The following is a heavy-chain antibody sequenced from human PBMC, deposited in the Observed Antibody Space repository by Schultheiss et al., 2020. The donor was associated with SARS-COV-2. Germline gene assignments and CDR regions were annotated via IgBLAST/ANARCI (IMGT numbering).Heavy chain of an antibody. Sequence: SQTLSLTCTVSGVPISSYYWSWIRLPPGKGLEWIGEINQGGIPYYNPSLKSRVTMSREMSKNQVSLKLSSVTAADTAVYYCASYRQLGTLGTWRYGMDVWGHGTTVTVSS. J-gene: IGHJ6*02. CDR3: ASYRQLGTLGTWRYGMDV. V-gene: IGHV4-34*01. CDR1: GVPISSYY. D-gene: IGHD6-13*01. CDR2: INQGGIP.